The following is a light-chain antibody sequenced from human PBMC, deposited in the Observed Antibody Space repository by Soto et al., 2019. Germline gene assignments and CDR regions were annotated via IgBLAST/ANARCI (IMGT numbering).Light chain of an antibody. J-gene: IGKJ3*01. CDR3: QQSYSIPFT. V-gene: IGKV1-39*01. Sequence: DLQMTQSPSSLSASVGDRVTITCRASQTISSYLNWYQQKPGKAPQLLIFAASSLQSEVPSRFRGSGSGTDFTLTISSLQPEDFATYYCQQSYSIPFTFGPGTKVDIK. CDR1: QTISSY. CDR2: AAS.